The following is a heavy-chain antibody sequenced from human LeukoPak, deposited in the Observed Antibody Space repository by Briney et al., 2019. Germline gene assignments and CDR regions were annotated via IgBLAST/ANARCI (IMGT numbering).Heavy chain of an antibody. CDR2: FDPEDGET. Sequence: ASVKVSCKVSGHTLTELSMHWVRQAPGKGLEWMGGFDPEDGETIYAQKFQGRVTMTEDTSTDTAYMELSSLRSEDTAVYYCATAPQWLQHRGWFDPWGQGTLVTVSS. D-gene: IGHD5-24*01. J-gene: IGHJ5*02. CDR3: ATAPQWLQHRGWFDP. V-gene: IGHV1-24*01. CDR1: GHTLTELS.